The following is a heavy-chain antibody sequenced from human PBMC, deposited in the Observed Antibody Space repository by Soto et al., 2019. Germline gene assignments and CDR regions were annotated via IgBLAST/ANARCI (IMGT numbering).Heavy chain of an antibody. Sequence: GESLKISCQGSGYSFTTYWISWVRQVPGKGLEWMGRIDPDDSYTDYSPSLQGHVAFSTDKSVNTAYLQWSSLKASDTAMYYCARLPLRVSSSSDGAPPYACDIWGQGTTVTV. CDR2: IDPDDSYT. V-gene: IGHV5-10-1*01. CDR3: ARLPLRVSSSSDGAPPYACDI. CDR1: GYSFTTYW. J-gene: IGHJ3*02. D-gene: IGHD2-2*01.